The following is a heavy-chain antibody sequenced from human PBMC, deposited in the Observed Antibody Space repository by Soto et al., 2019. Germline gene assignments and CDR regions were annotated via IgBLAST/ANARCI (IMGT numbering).Heavy chain of an antibody. CDR3: AKERGWNYGSDGAFDF. CDR1: GYTFTSYA. V-gene: IGHV1-3*01. Sequence: ASVKVSCKASGYTFTSYAMHWVRQAPGQRLERMGWINAGNGNTKYSQKIQGRVNITRDTSASTAYMEMSSLRSEDTAVYYCAKERGWNYGSDGAFDFWGQGTMVTVSS. CDR2: INAGNGNT. J-gene: IGHJ3*01. D-gene: IGHD1-7*01.